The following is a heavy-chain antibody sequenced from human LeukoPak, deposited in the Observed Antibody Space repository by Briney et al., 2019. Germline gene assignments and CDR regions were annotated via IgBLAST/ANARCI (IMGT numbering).Heavy chain of an antibody. CDR3: AKRSSGSLYAIDY. J-gene: IGHJ4*02. D-gene: IGHD2-8*01. V-gene: IGHV3-30*18. CDR2: ISYDGGIE. CDR1: EFIFTSYA. Sequence: PGRSLRLSCAASEFIFTSYAMHWVRQAPGKGLEWVAMISYDGGIEHYADSVQGRFTISRDNSKNTLYLQMHSLRAEDTAVYFCAKRSSGSLYAIDYWGQGTLVTVSS.